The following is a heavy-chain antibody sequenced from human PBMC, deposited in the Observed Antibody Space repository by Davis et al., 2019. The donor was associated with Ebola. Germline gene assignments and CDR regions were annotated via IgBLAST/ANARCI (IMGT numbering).Heavy chain of an antibody. CDR3: ARVPRYGGPDY. CDR2: IYYSGST. Sequence: PSETLSLTCTVSGGSISSYYWSWIRQPPGKGLEWIGYIYYSGSTNYNPSLKSRVTISVDTSKNQFSLKLSSVTAADTAVYYCARVPRYGGPDYWGQGTLVTVSS. J-gene: IGHJ4*02. D-gene: IGHD4-23*01. V-gene: IGHV4-59*01. CDR1: GGSISSYY.